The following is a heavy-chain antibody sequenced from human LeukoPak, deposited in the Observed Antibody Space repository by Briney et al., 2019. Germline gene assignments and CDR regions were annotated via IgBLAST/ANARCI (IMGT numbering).Heavy chain of an antibody. J-gene: IGHJ4*02. CDR2: INPNSGGT. CDR1: GYTFTGYY. CDR3: AREVGSGYDYETTQYYFDY. D-gene: IGHD5-12*01. Sequence: ASVKVSCKASGYTFTGYYMHWVRQAPGQGLEWMGWINPNSGGTNYAQKFQGRVTMTRDTSISTAYMELSRLRSDDTAVYYCAREVGSGYDYETTQYYFDYWGQGTLVTVSS. V-gene: IGHV1-2*02.